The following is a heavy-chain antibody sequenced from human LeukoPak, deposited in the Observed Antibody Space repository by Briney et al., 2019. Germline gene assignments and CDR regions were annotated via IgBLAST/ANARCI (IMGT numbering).Heavy chain of an antibody. V-gene: IGHV3-7*01. CDR3: ARAWGKLQNDY. CDR1: GFTFSSYW. CDR2: IKQDGSEK. J-gene: IGHJ4*02. Sequence: GGSLRLSCAASGFTFSSYWMSWVRQVPGKGLEWVANIKQDGSEKYYVDSVKGRFTISRDNAKNSLYLQMNSLRDEDTAVYYCARAWGKLQNDYWGQGTLVTVSS. D-gene: IGHD7-27*01.